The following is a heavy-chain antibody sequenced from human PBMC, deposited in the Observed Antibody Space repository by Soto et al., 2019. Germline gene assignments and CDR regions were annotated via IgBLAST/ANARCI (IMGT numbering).Heavy chain of an antibody. CDR3: TTAAALG. V-gene: IGHV3-15*01. Sequence: EVQLVESGGGLVKPGGSLRLSCAASGFTFSNTWMSWVRQAPGKGLEWVGRIKSETDGGTTDYAAPVKGRFTNSRDDSKNTLSLQMTSLKTEDAAVYYCTTAAALGWGQGTLVTVSS. D-gene: IGHD6-13*01. CDR1: GFTFSNTW. J-gene: IGHJ4*02. CDR2: IKSETDGGTT.